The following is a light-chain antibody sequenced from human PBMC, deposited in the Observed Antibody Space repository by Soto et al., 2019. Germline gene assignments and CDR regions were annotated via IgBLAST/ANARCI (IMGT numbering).Light chain of an antibody. Sequence: SYELTQPPSVSVAPGKTARITCGGNNIGSKSGHWYQQKPGQAPVLVIYYDSDRPSGIPERFSGSNSGNTATLTISRVEAGDEADYYCQVWDSISDHYVFGTGTKLTVL. J-gene: IGLJ1*01. V-gene: IGLV3-21*04. CDR1: NIGSKS. CDR3: QVWDSISDHYV. CDR2: YDS.